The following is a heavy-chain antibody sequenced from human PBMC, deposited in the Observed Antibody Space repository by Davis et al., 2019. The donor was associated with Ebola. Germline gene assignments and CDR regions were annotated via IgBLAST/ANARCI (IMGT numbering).Heavy chain of an antibody. CDR2: ISSSGSTT. CDR1: GFTFSSYS. J-gene: IGHJ6*02. Sequence: PGGTLRLSCAASGFTFSSYSMNWVRQAPGKGLEWVSYISSSGSTTYYADSVKGRFTISRDNAKNSLYLQMNTLRDEDTAVYYCARASRDYYYGMDVWGQGTTVTVSS. CDR3: ARASRDYYYGMDV. V-gene: IGHV3-48*02.